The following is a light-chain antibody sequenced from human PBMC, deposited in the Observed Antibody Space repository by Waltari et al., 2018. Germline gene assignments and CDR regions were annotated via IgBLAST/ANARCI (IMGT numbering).Light chain of an antibody. CDR2: ENT. V-gene: IGLV1-51*02. Sequence: QSVLTPPPSVSAAPAQRVPISCSGGSSNIGNNYVSWYRQFPGTAPKLLIYENTERPSGIPGRFSGSKSGTSATLDITGLQAGDEADYYCGTWDSSLSGAVFGGGTHLTVL. J-gene: IGLJ7*01. CDR3: GTWDSSLSGAV. CDR1: SSNIGNNY.